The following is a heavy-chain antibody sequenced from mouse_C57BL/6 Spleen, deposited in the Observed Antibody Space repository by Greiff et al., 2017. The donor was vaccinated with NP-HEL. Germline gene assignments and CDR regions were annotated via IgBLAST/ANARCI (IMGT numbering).Heavy chain of an antibody. J-gene: IGHJ3*01. D-gene: IGHD2-4*01. V-gene: IGHV1-72*01. CDR3: ARTPSYDYERAVFAY. Sequence: QVQLQQSGAELVKPGASVKLSCKASGYTFTSYWMHWVKQRPGRGLEWIGRIDPNSGGTKYNEKFKSKATLTVDIPSSTAYMQLSSLTSEDSAVYYCARTPSYDYERAVFAYWGQGTLVTVSA. CDR2: IDPNSGGT. CDR1: GYTFTSYW.